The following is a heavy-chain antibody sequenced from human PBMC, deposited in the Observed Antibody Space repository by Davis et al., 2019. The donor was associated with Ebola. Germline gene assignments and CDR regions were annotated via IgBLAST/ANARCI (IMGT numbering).Heavy chain of an antibody. CDR2: IYYSGST. V-gene: IGHV4-39*01. D-gene: IGHD2-2*01. CDR3: ARAAPRGIVVVPAAINWFDP. CDR1: GGSISSSSYY. Sequence: PSETLSLTCTVSGGSISSSSYYWGWIRQPPGKGLEWIGSIYYSGSTYYNPSLKSRVTISVDTSKNQFSLKLSSVTAADTAVYYCARAAPRGIVVVPAAINWFDPWGQGTLVTVSS. J-gene: IGHJ5*02.